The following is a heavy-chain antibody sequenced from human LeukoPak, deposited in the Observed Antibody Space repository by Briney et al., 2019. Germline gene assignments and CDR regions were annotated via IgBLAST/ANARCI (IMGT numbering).Heavy chain of an antibody. D-gene: IGHD5/OR15-5a*01. CDR2: IIPILGIA. V-gene: IGHV1-69*04. CDR3: ARGSTTNGVYYFDY. J-gene: IGHJ4*02. CDR1: VGTFSSYA. Sequence: ASVKVSCKASVGTFSSYAISWVRQAAGQGLERMGRIIPILGIANYAQKFQGRVTITADKSTSTVYMELSSLRDEDTAVYYCARGSTTNGVYYFDYWGQGTLVTVSS.